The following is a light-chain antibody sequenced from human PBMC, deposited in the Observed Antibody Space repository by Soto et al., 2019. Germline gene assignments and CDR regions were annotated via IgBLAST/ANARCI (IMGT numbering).Light chain of an antibody. V-gene: IGKV3-20*01. CDR2: DAS. Sequence: EIVLTQSPGTLSLSPGERATLSCRASQSVSNTYLAWYQQKPGQAPRLLSYDASSRATGIQDRFSDSGSGTDFTLTISRLEPEDFAVYYCQQYGSSPPWTFGQGTKVEIK. CDR3: QQYGSSPPWT. J-gene: IGKJ1*01. CDR1: QSVSNTY.